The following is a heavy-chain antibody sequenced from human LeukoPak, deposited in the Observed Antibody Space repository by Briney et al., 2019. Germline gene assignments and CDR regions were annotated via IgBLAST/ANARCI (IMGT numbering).Heavy chain of an antibody. CDR1: SLSGYW. Sequence: SLSGYWMTWVRQPPGKGLEWIGSIYYSGSTYYNPSLKSRVTISVDTSKNQFSLRLSSVTAADTAVYYCASNIVGAIGYWGQGTLVTVSS. CDR3: ASNIVGAIGY. V-gene: IGHV4-39*01. CDR2: IYYSGST. J-gene: IGHJ4*02. D-gene: IGHD1-26*01.